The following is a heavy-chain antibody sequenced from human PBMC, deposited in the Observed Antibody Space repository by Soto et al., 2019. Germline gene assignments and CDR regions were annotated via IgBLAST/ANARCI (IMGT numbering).Heavy chain of an antibody. CDR2: IHSSGNT. Sequence: QVQLQESGPGLVKPSETLSLTCSVSGASISSYSWSWIRQPPGKGLEWIGYIHSSGNTNYSHSLNRRVSLSVHPSKNHLSLKLSSVTAADTAVYYCARQGEYCSTTSCYGNDYWGQGTLVIVSS. J-gene: IGHJ4*02. D-gene: IGHD2-2*01. V-gene: IGHV4-59*08. CDR3: ARQGEYCSTTSCYGNDY. CDR1: GASISSYS.